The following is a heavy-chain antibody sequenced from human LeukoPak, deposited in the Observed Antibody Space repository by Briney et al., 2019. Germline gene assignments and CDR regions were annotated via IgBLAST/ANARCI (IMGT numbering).Heavy chain of an antibody. Sequence: LSGGSPRLSCAASGFTFSSYAMPWVRQAPGKGLEWVAVISYDGSNKYYADSVKGRFTISRDNSKNTLYLQMNSLRAEDTAVYYCARTVLRFLKGPMDVWGQGTTVTVSS. CDR2: ISYDGSNK. V-gene: IGHV3-30-3*01. CDR3: ARTVLRFLKGPMDV. D-gene: IGHD3-3*01. J-gene: IGHJ6*02. CDR1: GFTFSSYA.